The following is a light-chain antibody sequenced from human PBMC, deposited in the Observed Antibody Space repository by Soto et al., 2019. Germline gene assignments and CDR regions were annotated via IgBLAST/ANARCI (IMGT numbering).Light chain of an antibody. CDR1: ESIRTW. CDR2: DAS. J-gene: IGKJ1*01. CDR3: QQYSSYWT. Sequence: DIQMTQSPSTLSASIGDRVTITCRASESIRTWLAWYQHKPGKAPKFLIYDASSLESGVPSRFSGSGSGTEFTLTISRLQPDDFATYYCQQYSSYWTFGQGTKVDI. V-gene: IGKV1-5*01.